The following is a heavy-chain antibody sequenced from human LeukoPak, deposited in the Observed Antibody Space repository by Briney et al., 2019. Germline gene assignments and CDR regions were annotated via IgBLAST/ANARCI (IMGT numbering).Heavy chain of an antibody. Sequence: GGSLRISCAASGITFSAYAMTWVRQAPGKGLEWVSYISSSSSTIYYADSVKGRFTISRDNAKNSLYLQMNSLRAEDTAVYYCARGPAYCGGDCYPNFFDYWGQGTLVTVSS. CDR3: ARGPAYCGGDCYPNFFDY. D-gene: IGHD2-21*01. CDR2: ISSSSSTI. CDR1: GITFSAYA. J-gene: IGHJ4*02. V-gene: IGHV3-48*01.